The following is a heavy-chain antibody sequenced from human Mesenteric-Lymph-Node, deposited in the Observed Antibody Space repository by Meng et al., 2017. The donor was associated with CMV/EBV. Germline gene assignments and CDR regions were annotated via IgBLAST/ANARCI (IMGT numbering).Heavy chain of an antibody. CDR1: GYTFTSYG. Sequence: ASVKVSCKASGYTFTSYGISWVRQAPGQGLEWMGWINPYSGGTNYAQKFQGRVTMTRDTSISTAYMELSRLRSDDTAVYYCARGPRITMVRGVTSWFDPWGQGTLVTVS. CDR2: INPYSGGT. CDR3: ARGPRITMVRGVTSWFDP. D-gene: IGHD3-10*01. V-gene: IGHV1-2*02. J-gene: IGHJ5*02.